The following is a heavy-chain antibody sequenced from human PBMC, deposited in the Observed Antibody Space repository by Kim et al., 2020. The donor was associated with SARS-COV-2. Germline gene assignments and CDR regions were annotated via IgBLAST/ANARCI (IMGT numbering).Heavy chain of an antibody. V-gene: IGHV3-30*02. J-gene: IGHJ4*02. D-gene: IGHD3-10*01. CDR3: AKDRGSGLMGGY. Sequence: YYADSVKGRFTISRDNSKNTLYLQMNSRRAEDTAVYYCAKDRGSGLMGGYWGQGTLVTVSS.